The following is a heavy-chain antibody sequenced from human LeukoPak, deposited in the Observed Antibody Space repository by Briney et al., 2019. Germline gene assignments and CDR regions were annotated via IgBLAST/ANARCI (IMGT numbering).Heavy chain of an antibody. Sequence: TGGSLRPSCTASGFTFSNYAMSWVRQAPGKGLEWVAVISYDGSNKYYADSVKGRFTISRDNSKNTLYLQMNSLRAEDTAVYYCAREGSNLDAFDIWGQGTMVTVSS. J-gene: IGHJ3*02. CDR3: AREGSNLDAFDI. CDR1: GFTFSNYA. CDR2: ISYDGSNK. D-gene: IGHD4-4*01. V-gene: IGHV3-30-3*01.